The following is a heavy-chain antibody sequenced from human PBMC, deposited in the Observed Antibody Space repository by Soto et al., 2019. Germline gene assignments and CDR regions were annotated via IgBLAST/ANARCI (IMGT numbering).Heavy chain of an antibody. Sequence: EVQLVESGGGLVQPGGSLRLSCAASGFTLSSNWMQWVRQAQGKGLVWVSRINHDGSSTTYADSVKGRFSISRDNAKNTLYLEMNSLRDEDTAVYYCGTVTTGYWGQGTLVTVSS. J-gene: IGHJ4*02. CDR2: INHDGSST. CDR1: GFTLSSNW. CDR3: GTVTTGY. D-gene: IGHD4-4*01. V-gene: IGHV3-74*01.